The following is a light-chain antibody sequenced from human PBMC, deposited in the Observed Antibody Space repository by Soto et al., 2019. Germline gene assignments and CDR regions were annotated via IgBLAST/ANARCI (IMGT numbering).Light chain of an antibody. Sequence: DIQMTQPPSSLSASVGDTVTITCRASQSISSLFAWYQQKPGKAPKLLIYDASSLESGIPSRFSGSGSGTEFTLTISSLQPDDFATYYCQQYNSYSRTFGQGTKVDIK. CDR1: QSISSL. J-gene: IGKJ1*01. CDR3: QQYNSYSRT. V-gene: IGKV1-5*01. CDR2: DAS.